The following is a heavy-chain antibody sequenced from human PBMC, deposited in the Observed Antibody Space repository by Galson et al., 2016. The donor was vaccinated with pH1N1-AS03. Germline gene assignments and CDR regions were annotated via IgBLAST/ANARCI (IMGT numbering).Heavy chain of an antibody. CDR1: GFTFSKYA. CDR3: AKRPRSDDY. Sequence: SLRLSCAASGFTFSKYAMSWVRQVPGKGLEWVSSISGSGGSTFYADSVKGRFTISRDNSKNTLYLQLNSLRVEDTAIYYCAKRPRSDDYWGQGTLVTVSS. CDR2: ISGSGGST. J-gene: IGHJ4*02. V-gene: IGHV3-23*01.